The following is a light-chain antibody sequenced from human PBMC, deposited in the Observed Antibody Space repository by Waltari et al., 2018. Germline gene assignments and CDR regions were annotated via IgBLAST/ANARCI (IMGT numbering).Light chain of an antibody. V-gene: IGLV1-51*02. J-gene: IGLJ7*01. CDR2: ENS. CDR1: RPNIGNNY. Sequence: QSVLTQPPSVSAAPAQRVTISCSGGRPNIGNNYVSLYRQFPGTAPKLLIYENSERPSGIPGRFSGSKSGTSATLDITGLQAGDEADYYCGTWDSSLSGAVFGGGTHLTVL. CDR3: GTWDSSLSGAV.